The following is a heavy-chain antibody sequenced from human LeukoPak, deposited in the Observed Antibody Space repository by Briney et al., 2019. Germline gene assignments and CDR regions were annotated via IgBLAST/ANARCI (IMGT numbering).Heavy chain of an antibody. CDR1: GFVVSDTF. D-gene: IGHD6-13*01. J-gene: IGHJ3*02. V-gene: IGHV3-53*01. CDR2: IYTRGNK. Sequence: GGSLRLSGAASGFVVSDTFMSWFRQAPGKGLEWVSVIYTRGNKFYADSVKGRFAISRDNSENTLYLQMNSLRAEDTAVYYCARPHNSSLDNAFDIWGQGTRVTVSS. CDR3: ARPHNSSLDNAFDI.